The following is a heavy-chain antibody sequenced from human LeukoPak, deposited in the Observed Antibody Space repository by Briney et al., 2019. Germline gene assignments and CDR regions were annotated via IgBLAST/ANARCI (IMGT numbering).Heavy chain of an antibody. D-gene: IGHD2-2*01. V-gene: IGHV4-38-2*01. CDR3: ARHAYCSSTSCYPDFDY. CDR2: INHSGST. CDR1: GYSISSGYY. J-gene: IGHJ4*02. Sequence: PSETLSLTCAVSGYSISSGYYWGWIRQPPGKGLEWIGSINHSGSTYYNPSLKSRVTISIDRSKNQFSLKLSSVTAADTAVYYCARHAYCSSTSCYPDFDYWGQGTLVTVSS.